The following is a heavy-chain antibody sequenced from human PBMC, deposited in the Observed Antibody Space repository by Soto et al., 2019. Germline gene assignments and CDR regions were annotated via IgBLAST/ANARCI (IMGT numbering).Heavy chain of an antibody. V-gene: IGHV3-66*01. CDR3: ARVSFSRDYDHYFMDV. CDR2: TYNSGDT. J-gene: IGHJ6*03. Sequence: EVQVVESGGGLVQPGGSLRLSCAASGFNVRVNYLTWVRQAPGKGLEWVSVTYNSGDTDYANSVKGRFTTSRDNSENVLYIELSSLRAEDTCEYYCARVSFSRDYDHYFMDVWGKGTTVSVSS. CDR1: GFNVRVNY. D-gene: IGHD2-2*01.